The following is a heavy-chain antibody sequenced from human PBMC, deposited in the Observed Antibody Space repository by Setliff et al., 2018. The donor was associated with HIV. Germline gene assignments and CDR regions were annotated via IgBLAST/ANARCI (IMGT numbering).Heavy chain of an antibody. V-gene: IGHV3-23*01. J-gene: IGHJ4*02. CDR1: GFSFRSYA. Sequence: GESLRLSCKAPGFSFRSYAMSWVRQAPGKGLEWVSGITGSGGSTYYADSVKGRSTISRDNSGDTLYLHINSLRAEDTAVYYCAKASRGEYYDNSGFFVTYFDYWGQGKLVTVSS. D-gene: IGHD3-22*01. CDR3: AKASRGEYYDNSGFFVTYFDY. CDR2: ITGSGGST.